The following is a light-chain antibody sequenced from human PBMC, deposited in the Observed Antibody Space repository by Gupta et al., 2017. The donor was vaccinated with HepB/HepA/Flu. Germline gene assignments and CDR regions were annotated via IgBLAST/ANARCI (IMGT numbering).Light chain of an antibody. CDR1: SSDVGGYNS. V-gene: IGLV2-14*03. CDR3: NSYTTSSTLYV. J-gene: IGLJ1*01. Sequence: HSALTPPASVSGSPGQSITISCTGTSSDVGGYNSVSWYQQHPGKAPKVMIYDVSHRPSGVSDRFSGSKSGNTASLTISGLQAEDEADYFCNSYTTSSTLYVFGTGTKVTVL. CDR2: DVS.